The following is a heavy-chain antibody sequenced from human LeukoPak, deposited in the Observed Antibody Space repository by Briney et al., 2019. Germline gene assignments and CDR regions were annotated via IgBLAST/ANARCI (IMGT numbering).Heavy chain of an antibody. CDR2: IRYDGSNK. D-gene: IGHD3-22*01. CDR1: GFTFSSYG. Sequence: GGSLRLSCAASGFTFSSYGMHWVRQAPGKGLEWVAFIRYDGSNKYYADSVKGRFTISRDNSKNTLYLQMNSLRAEDTAVYYCAKDLSTFQLYYYDSSGHDYWGQGTLVIVSS. CDR3: AKDLSTFQLYYYDSSGHDY. V-gene: IGHV3-30*02. J-gene: IGHJ4*02.